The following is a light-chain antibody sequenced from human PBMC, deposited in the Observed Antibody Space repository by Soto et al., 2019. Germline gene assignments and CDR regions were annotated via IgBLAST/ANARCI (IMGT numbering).Light chain of an antibody. CDR2: AAT. CDR3: QQSYSTPQT. J-gene: IGKJ1*01. V-gene: IGKV1-39*01. Sequence: DIQMTQSPSTLSESVGDTVTVTCRASQSVSGWLAWYQQNPGQAPKLLIYAATRLQSGVPSRFSGSESGTDFTLTISSLQPEDFATYYCQQSYSTPQTFGQGTKV. CDR1: QSVSGW.